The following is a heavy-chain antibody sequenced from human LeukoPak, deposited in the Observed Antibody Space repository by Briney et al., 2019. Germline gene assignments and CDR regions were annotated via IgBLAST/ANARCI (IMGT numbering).Heavy chain of an antibody. Sequence: PSETLSLTCTVSGGSISSGSYYWGWIRQPPGKGLEWIGSIYYSGSTYYNPSLKSRVTISVDTSKNLFSLKLSSVTAADTAVYYCAKLEVGSYYYYMDVWGKGTTVTVSS. CDR1: GGSISSGSYY. CDR2: IYYSGST. J-gene: IGHJ6*03. CDR3: AKLEVGSYYYYMDV. V-gene: IGHV4-39*01.